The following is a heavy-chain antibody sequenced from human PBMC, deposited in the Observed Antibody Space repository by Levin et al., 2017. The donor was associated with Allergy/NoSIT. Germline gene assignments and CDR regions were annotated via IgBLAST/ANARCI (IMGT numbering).Heavy chain of an antibody. CDR1: GGSISSYY. D-gene: IGHD6-19*01. CDR3: ARELGSGWYSFDY. V-gene: IGHV4-59*01. J-gene: IGHJ4*02. CDR2: IYYSGST. Sequence: KASETLSLTCTVSGGSISSYYWSWIRQPPGKGLEWIGYIYYSGSTNYNPSLKSRVTISVDTSKNQFSLKLSSVTAADTAVYYCARELGSGWYSFDYWGQGTLVTVSS.